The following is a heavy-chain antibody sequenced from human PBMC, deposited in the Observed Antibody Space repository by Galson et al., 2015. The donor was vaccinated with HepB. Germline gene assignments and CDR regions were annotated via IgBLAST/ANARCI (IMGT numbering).Heavy chain of an antibody. V-gene: IGHV5-51*03. Sequence: QSGAEVKKPGESLRISCKGSGYSFTTNWIGWVRQMPGKGLEWMGIIYPEDSDTRYSPSFQGQVIISADKSTSTAFLQWSSLKASDTAMYYCARGIGGYYTGEDYWGQGTLVTVSS. CDR3: ARGIGGYYTGEDY. J-gene: IGHJ4*02. CDR1: GYSFTTNW. D-gene: IGHD3-3*01. CDR2: IYPEDSDT.